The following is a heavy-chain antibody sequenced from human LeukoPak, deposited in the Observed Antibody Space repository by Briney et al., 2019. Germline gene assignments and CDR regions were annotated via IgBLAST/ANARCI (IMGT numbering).Heavy chain of an antibody. V-gene: IGHV3-48*04. CDR1: GFTFSSYS. J-gene: IGHJ6*03. CDR2: ISSSSTI. CDR3: ARDCDSSGWYYYYYMDV. Sequence: GGSLRLSCAASGFTFSSYSMNWVRQAPGKGLEWVSYISSSSTIYYADSVKGRFTISRDNAKNSLYLQMNSLRAEDTAVYYCARDCDSSGWYYYYYMDVWGKGTTVTVSS. D-gene: IGHD6-19*01.